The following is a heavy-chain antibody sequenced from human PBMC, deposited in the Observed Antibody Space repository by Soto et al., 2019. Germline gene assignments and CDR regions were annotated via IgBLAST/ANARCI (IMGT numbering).Heavy chain of an antibody. CDR2: ISGSGGST. CDR3: AKGDCSGGSCYSLDY. Sequence: EVQLLESGGGLVQPGGSLRLSCAASGFTFSSYAMSWVRQAPGKGLEWVSAISGSGGSTYYADSVKGRFTISRDNSKNTLYLQMNSLRAEDTAVYYWAKGDCSGGSCYSLDYWGQGTLVTVSS. J-gene: IGHJ4*02. CDR1: GFTFSSYA. V-gene: IGHV3-23*01. D-gene: IGHD2-15*01.